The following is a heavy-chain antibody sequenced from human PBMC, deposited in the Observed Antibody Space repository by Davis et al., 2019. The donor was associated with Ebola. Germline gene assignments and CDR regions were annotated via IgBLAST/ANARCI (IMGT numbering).Heavy chain of an antibody. J-gene: IGHJ3*02. V-gene: IGHV5-51*01. Sequence: GESLKISCKGSGYSFTSYWIGWVRQMPGKGLEWMGIIYPGDSDTRYNPSLQGQVTISADKSISTAYLQWSSLKASDTAMYYCARRGIVVVTAKDAFDIWGQGTMVTVSS. CDR1: GYSFTSYW. CDR3: ARRGIVVVTAKDAFDI. CDR2: IYPGDSDT. D-gene: IGHD2-21*02.